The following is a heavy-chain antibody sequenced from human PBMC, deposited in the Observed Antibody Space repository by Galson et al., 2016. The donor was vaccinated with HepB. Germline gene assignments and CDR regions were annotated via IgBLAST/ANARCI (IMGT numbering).Heavy chain of an antibody. D-gene: IGHD1-26*01. J-gene: IGHJ4*02. Sequence: SLRLSCAASGFTFSDFGMHWVRQAPGKGLEWVALIWYDGSNKYYADSVKGRFTISRDSSKNTLYLQMNSLRAEDTAVYYCARGDIVGAIFDYWGQGTLVTVSS. CDR2: IWYDGSNK. V-gene: IGHV3-33*01. CDR1: GFTFSDFG. CDR3: ARGDIVGAIFDY.